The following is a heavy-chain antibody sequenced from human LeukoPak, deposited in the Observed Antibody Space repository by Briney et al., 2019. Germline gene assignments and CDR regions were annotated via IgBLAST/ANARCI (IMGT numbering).Heavy chain of an antibody. Sequence: GGSLRLSCAASGLTLSNAWLSWVRQAPGKGLEWVGRIKSKTDGGTTDYAAPVKGRLTISRDDSKNTLYLQMNSLKTEDTDVYFCTTRPQGVYCSSTSCYADYYYGMDAWGKGTTVTVSS. CDR2: IKSKTDGGTT. CDR1: GLTLSNAW. D-gene: IGHD2-2*01. V-gene: IGHV3-15*01. CDR3: TTRPQGVYCSSTSCYADYYYGMDA. J-gene: IGHJ6*04.